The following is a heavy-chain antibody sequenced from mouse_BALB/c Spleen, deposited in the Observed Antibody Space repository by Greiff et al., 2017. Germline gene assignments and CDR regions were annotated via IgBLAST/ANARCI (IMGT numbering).Heavy chain of an antibody. D-gene: IGHD1-1*01. V-gene: IGHV14-3*02. CDR1: GFNIKDTY. CDR3: ARDGTTVVAGGDY. CDR2: IDPANGNT. Sequence: VQLQQSGAELVKPGASVKLSCTASGFNIKDTYMHWVKQRPEQGLEWIGRIDPANGNTKYDPKFQGKATITADTSSNTAYLQLSSLTSEDTAVYYCARDGTTVVAGGDYWGQGTTLTVSS. J-gene: IGHJ2*01.